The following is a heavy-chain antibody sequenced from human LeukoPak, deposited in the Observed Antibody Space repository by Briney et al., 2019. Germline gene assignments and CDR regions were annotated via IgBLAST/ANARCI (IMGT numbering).Heavy chain of an antibody. CDR2: IYYSGST. Sequence: PSETLTLTCSVSGGSISSSRYYWVWLPQPPGKGLEWIGTIYYSGSTYYNPSRKSRVTISVDTSKYQVSLKLSSVTAADTAVYYCARHHRETAMARGYFDLGGRGTLVTVSS. V-gene: IGHV4-39*01. CDR1: GGSISSSRYY. D-gene: IGHD5-18*01. J-gene: IGHJ2*01. CDR3: ARHHRETAMARGYFDL.